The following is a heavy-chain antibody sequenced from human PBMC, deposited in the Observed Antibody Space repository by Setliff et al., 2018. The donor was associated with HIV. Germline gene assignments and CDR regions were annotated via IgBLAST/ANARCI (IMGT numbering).Heavy chain of an antibody. CDR2: ITPNSGDT. CDR3: ARGVRTTGFTGYYFDY. D-gene: IGHD1-26*01. V-gene: IGHV1-2*02. CDR1: GYTFIGYY. J-gene: IGHJ4*02. Sequence: GASVKVSCKASGYTFIGYYIHWVRQAPGQGLEWMGWITPNSGDTNYAQKFQGRVTMTRDTSISTAYMELSRLRSDDTAVYYCARGVRTTGFTGYYFDYWGQGTLVTVSS.